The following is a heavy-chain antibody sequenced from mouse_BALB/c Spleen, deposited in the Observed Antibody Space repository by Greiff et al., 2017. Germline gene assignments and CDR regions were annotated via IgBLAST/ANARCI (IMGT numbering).Heavy chain of an antibody. CDR1: GFTFSSYA. J-gene: IGHJ4*01. CDR3: ARDGNYAMDY. V-gene: IGHV5-9-4*01. D-gene: IGHD1-1*02. Sequence: DVKLQESGGGLVKPGGSLKLSCAASGFTFSSYAMSWVRQSPEKRLEWVAEISSGGSYTYYPDTVTGRFTISRDNAKNTLYLEMSSLRSEDTAMYYCARDGNYAMDYWGQGTSVTVSS. CDR2: ISSGGSYT.